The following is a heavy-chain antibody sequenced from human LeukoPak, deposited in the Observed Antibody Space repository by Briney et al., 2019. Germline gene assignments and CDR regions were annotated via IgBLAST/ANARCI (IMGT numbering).Heavy chain of an antibody. CDR3: VRDRAYFDSSGFYNLDY. CDR2: IKQDGSEK. D-gene: IGHD3-22*01. CDR1: GLTFSAYS. J-gene: IGHJ4*02. Sequence: GGSLRLSCAASGLTFSAYSMNWVRQAPGKGLEWVANIKQDGSEKYYVDSVKGRFTISRDNAKNSLYLQMNSLRAEDTAVYYCVRDRAYFDSSGFYNLDYWGQGTLVTVSS. V-gene: IGHV3-7*01.